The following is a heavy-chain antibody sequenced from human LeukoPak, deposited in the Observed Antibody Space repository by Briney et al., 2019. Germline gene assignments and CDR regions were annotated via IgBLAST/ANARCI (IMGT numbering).Heavy chain of an antibody. CDR2: ISSSSSTI. V-gene: IGHV3-48*01. CDR3: ARDFSASQKIPTYFDY. Sequence: PGGSLRLSCAASGFTFSSYSMNWVRKAPGKGLEWVSYISSSSSTIYYADSVKGRFTISRDNAKNSLYLQMNSLRAEDTAVYYCARDFSASQKIPTYFDYWGQGTLVTVSS. J-gene: IGHJ4*02. D-gene: IGHD2-21*01. CDR1: GFTFSSYS.